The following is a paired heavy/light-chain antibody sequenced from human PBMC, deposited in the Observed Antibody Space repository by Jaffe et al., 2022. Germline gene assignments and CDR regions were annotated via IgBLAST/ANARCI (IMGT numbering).Light chain of an antibody. CDR2: DVS. Sequence: QSALTQPRSVSGSPGQSVTISCSGTSSDVGGYKYVSWYQQNPGKAPKLMIYDVSKRPSGVPDRFSGSKSGNTASLTISGLQGEDEADYYCCSYAGSYTWVFGGGTKLTVL. CDR1: SSDVGGYKY. CDR3: CSYAGSYTWV. J-gene: IGLJ3*02. V-gene: IGLV2-11*01.
Heavy chain of an antibody. Sequence: QAQLVQSGAEVKKPGASVKVSCKSSGYTFTSYGIIWVRQAPGQGLEWMGWIGIYDGKTNYAENFQGRVTMTTDTSTSTAYMELRSLRSDDTAVYYCARWGGDLTYMFYFDYWGQGALVTVSS. D-gene: IGHD3-10*02. CDR2: IGIYDGKT. J-gene: IGHJ4*02. CDR3: ARWGGDLTYMFYFDY. V-gene: IGHV1-18*01. CDR1: GYTFTSYG.